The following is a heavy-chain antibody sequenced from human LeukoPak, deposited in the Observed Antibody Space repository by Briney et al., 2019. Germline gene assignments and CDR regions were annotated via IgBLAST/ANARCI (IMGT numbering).Heavy chain of an antibody. CDR3: AMLVGYSSDY. CDR2: IYYSGST. V-gene: IGHV4-59*01. D-gene: IGHD6-13*01. Sequence: SETLSLTCTVSGGSISSYYWSWIRQPPGKGLEWIGYIYYSGSTNYNPSLKSRVTISVDTPKNQFSLKLSSVTAADTAVYYCAMLVGYSSDYWGQGTLVTVSS. J-gene: IGHJ4*02. CDR1: GGSISSYY.